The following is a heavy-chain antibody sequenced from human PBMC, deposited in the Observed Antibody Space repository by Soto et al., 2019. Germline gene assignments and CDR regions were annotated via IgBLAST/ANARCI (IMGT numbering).Heavy chain of an antibody. CDR3: ARIMVRGVTDAFDI. D-gene: IGHD3-10*01. CDR1: GYTFTSYA. V-gene: IGHV1-3*01. CDR2: INAGNGNT. Sequence: ASVKVSCKASGYTFTSYAMHWVRQAPGQRLEWMGWINAGNGNTKYSQKFQGRVTITRDTSASTAYMELSSLRSEDTAVYYCARIMVRGVTDAFDIWGQGTMVTVSS. J-gene: IGHJ3*02.